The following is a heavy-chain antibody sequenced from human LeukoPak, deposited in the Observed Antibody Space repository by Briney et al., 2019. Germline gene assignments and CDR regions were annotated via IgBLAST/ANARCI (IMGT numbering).Heavy chain of an antibody. Sequence: PSETLSLTCTVSGGSISRHYWSWIRHPPGKGLEWIGYIYHSGSTNYNPSLKSRVTISVDTSKQQFSLKVSSVTAADTAVYYCARDPSYSSSSYYYYYGMDVWGQGTTVTVSS. D-gene: IGHD6-13*01. V-gene: IGHV4-59*11. CDR1: GGSISRHY. CDR3: ARDPSYSSSSYYYYYGMDV. CDR2: IYHSGST. J-gene: IGHJ6*02.